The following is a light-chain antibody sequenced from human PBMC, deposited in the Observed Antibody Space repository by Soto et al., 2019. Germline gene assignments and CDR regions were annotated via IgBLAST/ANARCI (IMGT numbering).Light chain of an antibody. J-gene: IGLJ3*02. CDR1: TSNIGSNT. CDR2: NNN. CDR3: ATWDDSLNGNGV. Sequence: QSVLTQPPSASGTPGQRVSISCSGSTSNIGSNTVSWYQQVPGTAPKLLLYNNNQRPSGVPDRFSGSKSGTSASLAITGLQSEDEADYYCATWDDSLNGNGVFGGGTKVTVL. V-gene: IGLV1-44*01.